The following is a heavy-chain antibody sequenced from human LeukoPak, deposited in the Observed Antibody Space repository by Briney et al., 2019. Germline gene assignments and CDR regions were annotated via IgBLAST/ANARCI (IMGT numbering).Heavy chain of an antibody. J-gene: IGHJ5*02. CDR3: AKIPQPGYYLPRLDNWFDP. Sequence: PGRSLRLSCAASGFTFSSYGMHWVRQAPGKGLEWVSAISGSGGSTYYADSVKGRFTISRDNSKNTLYLQMNSLRAEDTAVYYCAKIPQPGYYLPRLDNWFDPWGQGTLVTVSS. D-gene: IGHD1-26*01. V-gene: IGHV3-23*01. CDR1: GFTFSSYG. CDR2: ISGSGGST.